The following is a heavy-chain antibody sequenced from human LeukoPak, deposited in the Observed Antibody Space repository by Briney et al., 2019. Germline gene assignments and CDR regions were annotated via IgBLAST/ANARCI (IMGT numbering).Heavy chain of an antibody. V-gene: IGHV3-21*01. D-gene: IGHD3-3*01. J-gene: IGHJ4*02. Sequence: GGSLRLSCAASGFIFSSYSMNWVRQAPGKGLEWVSYISGSSSYIYYADSVKGRFTISRDNAKNSLYLQMNSLRAEDTAVYYCARVQTFWSGYYTGTSFDYWGPGTLVTVSS. CDR3: ARVQTFWSGYYTGTSFDY. CDR1: GFIFSSYS. CDR2: ISGSSSYI.